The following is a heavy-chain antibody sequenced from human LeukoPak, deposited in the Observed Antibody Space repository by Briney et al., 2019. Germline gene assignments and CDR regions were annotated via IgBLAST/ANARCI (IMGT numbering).Heavy chain of an antibody. D-gene: IGHD2-2*01. Sequence: SVKVSCKASGGTFSSYAISWVRQAPGQGLEWMGRIIPILGTANYAQKFQGRVTITADKSTSTAYMELSSLRSEDTAVYYCASPLYCSSTSCPPGGYWGQGTLVTVSS. CDR1: GGTFSSYA. J-gene: IGHJ4*02. CDR2: IIPILGTA. V-gene: IGHV1-69*04. CDR3: ASPLYCSSTSCPPGGY.